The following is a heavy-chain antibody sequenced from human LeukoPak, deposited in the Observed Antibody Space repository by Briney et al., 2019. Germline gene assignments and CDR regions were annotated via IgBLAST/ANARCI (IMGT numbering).Heavy chain of an antibody. J-gene: IGHJ4*02. CDR3: AKDRFGCSSTSCYSLDY. D-gene: IGHD2-2*01. CDR2: ISGSGGFT. CDR1: GFTFSSYG. V-gene: IGHV3-23*01. Sequence: GGSLRLSCAASGFTFSSYGMSWVRQAPGKGLDWASAISGSGGFTYYADSVKGRFNISRDNSKNPLYLQMNSLRAEDTAVYYCAKDRFGCSSTSCYSLDYWGQGTLVTVSS.